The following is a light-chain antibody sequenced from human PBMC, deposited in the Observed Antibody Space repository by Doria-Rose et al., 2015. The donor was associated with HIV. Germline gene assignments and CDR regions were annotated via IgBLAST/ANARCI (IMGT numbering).Light chain of an antibody. CDR2: WAS. V-gene: IGKV4-1*01. J-gene: IGKJ3*01. CDR1: QSLLYTSKNY. Sequence: IRMTQSPESLGMSLGERATLNCKSNQSLLYTSKNYLAWYQQKPGQPPKLLIYWASTRQSGVPARFSGSGSGTDFTLTISSLEAEDVAVYYGQQYYDTPSFGPGTTVDIK. CDR3: QQYYDTPS.